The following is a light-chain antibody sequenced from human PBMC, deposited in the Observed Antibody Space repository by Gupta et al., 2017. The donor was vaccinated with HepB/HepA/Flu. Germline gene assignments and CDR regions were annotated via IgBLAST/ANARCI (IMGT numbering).Light chain of an antibody. CDR2: DAS. CDR1: QSVGSN. CDR3: QQRSNWPPLT. Sequence: EIVLTQSPPTLPLSPGERATLTGRASQSVGSNLAWYQHKPGHAPRLLIYDASNRATGIPARFSGSGSGTDFTLTISGLEPEDFALYYCQQRSNWPPLTFGGGTKVEIK. J-gene: IGKJ4*01. V-gene: IGKV3-11*01.